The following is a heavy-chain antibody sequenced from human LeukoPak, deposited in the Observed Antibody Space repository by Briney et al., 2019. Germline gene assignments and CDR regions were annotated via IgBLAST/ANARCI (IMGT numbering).Heavy chain of an antibody. CDR2: FDPEDGET. CDR3: ARNGYCSSTSCYPEEYNWFDP. J-gene: IGHJ5*02. V-gene: IGHV1-24*01. CDR1: GYTLTELS. D-gene: IGHD2-2*01. Sequence: ASVKVSCKVSGYTLTELSMHWVRQAPGKGLEWMGGFDPEDGETIYAQKFQGRVTMTEDTSTDTAYMELSSLRSGDTAVYYCARNGYCSSTSCYPEEYNWFDPWGQGTLVTVSS.